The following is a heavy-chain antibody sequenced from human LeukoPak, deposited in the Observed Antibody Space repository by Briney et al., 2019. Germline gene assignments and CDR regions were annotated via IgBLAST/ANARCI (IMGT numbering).Heavy chain of an antibody. CDR3: ARAPDDDFSSDTLFYGMDV. D-gene: IGHD3-3*01. CDR2: ISGSEGVT. V-gene: IGHV3-23*01. CDR1: GFSFRTYA. J-gene: IGHJ6*02. Sequence: PGGSLRLSCSASGFSFRTYAMTWVRQSAGKGLEWVSSISGSEGVTYYAASVKGRFTISRDNFKKTVYQQMNSLRDDDTATYFCARAPDDDFSSDTLFYGMDVWGQGTTVAVSS.